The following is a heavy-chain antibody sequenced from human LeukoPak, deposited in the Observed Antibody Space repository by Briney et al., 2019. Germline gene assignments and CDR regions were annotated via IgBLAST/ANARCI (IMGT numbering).Heavy chain of an antibody. CDR3: ARGGYYGSGNDFRFDP. Sequence: SETLSLTCTVSGYSISTGYYWDWIRPPPGKGLEWIGTFYHGGSTNYNPSLKSRVTISVETSKNQFSLKLKSVTAADTAVYYCARGGYYGSGNDFRFDPWGQGTLVTVSS. J-gene: IGHJ5*02. CDR2: FYHGGST. D-gene: IGHD3-10*01. V-gene: IGHV4-38-2*02. CDR1: GYSISTGYY.